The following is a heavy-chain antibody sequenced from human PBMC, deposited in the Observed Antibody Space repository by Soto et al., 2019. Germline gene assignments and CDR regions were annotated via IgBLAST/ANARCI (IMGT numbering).Heavy chain of an antibody. CDR3: ARVSLLGSFDY. J-gene: IGHJ4*02. V-gene: IGHV4-59*01. Sequence: PSETLSLTCTVSGGSISSYYWSWIRQPPGKGLEWIGYIYYSGSTNYNPSLKSRVTISVDTSKNQFSLKLSSVTAADTAVYYCARVSLLGSFDYWGQGTLVTVSS. CDR2: IYYSGST. CDR1: GGSISSYY. D-gene: IGHD3-16*01.